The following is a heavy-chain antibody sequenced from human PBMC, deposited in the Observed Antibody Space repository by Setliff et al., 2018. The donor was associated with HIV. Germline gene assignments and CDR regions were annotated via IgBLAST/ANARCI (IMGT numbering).Heavy chain of an antibody. Sequence: GSLRLSCATSGFTFNNYWMHWVRQSPRMGLVWVSRVSNNGRTAVYADSVKGRFTMSRDSAKNTLYLQMNSLRVEDTAVYYCVKWNYPNSWGQGTLVTVSS. J-gene: IGHJ4*02. V-gene: IGHV3-74*03. D-gene: IGHD1-7*01. CDR1: GFTFNNYW. CDR2: VSNNGRTA. CDR3: VKWNYPNS.